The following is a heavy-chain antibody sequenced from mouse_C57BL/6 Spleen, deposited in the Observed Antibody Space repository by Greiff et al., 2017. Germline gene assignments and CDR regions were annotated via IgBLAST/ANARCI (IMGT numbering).Heavy chain of an antibody. V-gene: IGHV3-1*01. CDR2: ISYSGST. D-gene: IGHD4-1*01. Sequence: EVKVVESGPGMVKPSQSLSLTCTVTGYSITSGYDWHWIRHFPGNKLEWMGYISYSGSTNYNPSLKSLISITHDTSTNHFFLKLNSVTTEDTATSYCARGSGYYAMDYWGQGTSVTVSS. CDR3: ARGSGYYAMDY. J-gene: IGHJ4*01. CDR1: GYSITSGYD.